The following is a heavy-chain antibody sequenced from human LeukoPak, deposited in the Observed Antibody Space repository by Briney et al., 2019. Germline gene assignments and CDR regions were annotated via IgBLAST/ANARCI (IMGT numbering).Heavy chain of an antibody. D-gene: IGHD1-1*01. Sequence: ASVKVSCKASGYTFTGYGVSWARQAPGQGLEWMGWISPYNGNTNYAQELQSRVTMTTDTSTSTASMELRSLRSDDTAVYYCARPRGTTGALSWYYFDYWGQGTLVTVSS. J-gene: IGHJ4*02. V-gene: IGHV1-18*01. CDR2: ISPYNGNT. CDR3: ARPRGTTGALSWYYFDY. CDR1: GYTFTGYG.